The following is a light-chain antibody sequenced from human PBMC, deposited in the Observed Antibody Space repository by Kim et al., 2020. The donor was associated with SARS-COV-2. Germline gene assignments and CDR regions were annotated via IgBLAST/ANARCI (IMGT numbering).Light chain of an antibody. CDR1: QSIKNY. J-gene: IGKJ2*01. Sequence: DIQMTQSPSSLSASVGDRVTITCRASQSIKNYLNWYQQKPGKAPNLLIYTASNLQSGVPSRFSGCGSGTDFTLTISSLQPEDFAAYYCQQSYDTPRTFGQGTKLEI. V-gene: IGKV1-39*01. CDR3: QQSYDTPRT. CDR2: TAS.